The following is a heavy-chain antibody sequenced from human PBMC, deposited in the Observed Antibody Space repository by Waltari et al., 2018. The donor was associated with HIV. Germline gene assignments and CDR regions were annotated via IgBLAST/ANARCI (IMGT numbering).Heavy chain of an antibody. J-gene: IGHJ5*02. CDR2: ISSSSSTI. D-gene: IGHD3-10*01. Sequence: EVQLVESGGGLVQPGGSLRLSCAASGFTFSSYSMNWVRRAPGQGLEWVSYISSSSSTIYYADSVKGRFTISRDNAKNSLYLQMNSLRDEDTAVYYCAREAEGYYGSGIRWFDPWGQGTLVTVSS. CDR3: AREAEGYYGSGIRWFDP. CDR1: GFTFSSYS. V-gene: IGHV3-48*02.